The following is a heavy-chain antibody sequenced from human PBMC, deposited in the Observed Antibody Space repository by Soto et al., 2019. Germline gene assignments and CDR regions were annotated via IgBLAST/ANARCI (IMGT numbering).Heavy chain of an antibody. CDR3: ARGEQWLDRGSFDY. J-gene: IGHJ4*02. CDR2: TYYRSKWYN. Sequence: QVPLQQSGPGLVKPSQTLSLTCAISGDSVSSNSAAWNWIRQSPSRGLEWLGRTYYRSKWYNDYAVSVKSQIPTTPDTPKTQFSRQLNSVPPEDTAVYYGARGEQWLDRGSFDYWGKGTLVTVPS. D-gene: IGHD6-19*01. CDR1: GDSVSSNSAA. V-gene: IGHV6-1*01.